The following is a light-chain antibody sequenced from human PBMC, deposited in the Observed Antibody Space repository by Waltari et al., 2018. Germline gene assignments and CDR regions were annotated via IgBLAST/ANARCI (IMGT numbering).Light chain of an antibody. V-gene: IGLV2-23*01. J-gene: IGLJ3*02. CDR3: CSYASSATWV. CDR2: EDT. CDR1: SSDVGNYNL. Sequence: QSALTQPASVSGSPGQSITISCTGTSSDVGNYNLFSWYQHYPGKAPKLLIYEDTKRPSGLPNRVSGSKSGNTASLTISGLQAEDEALYYCCSYASSATWVFGGGTKLTVL.